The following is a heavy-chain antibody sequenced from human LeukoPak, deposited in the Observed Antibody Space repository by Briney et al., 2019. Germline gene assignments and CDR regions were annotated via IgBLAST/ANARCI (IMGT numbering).Heavy chain of an antibody. D-gene: IGHD2-15*01. V-gene: IGHV3-30-3*01. CDR2: ISYDGSNK. Sequence: PGGSLRLSCAASGFTFSSYAMHRVRQAPGKGLEWVAVISYDGSNKYYADSVKGRFTISRDNSKNTLHLQMNRLRAGDTAIYYCAKDDRIRGGNNWFDSWGQGTLVTVSS. CDR1: GFTFSSYA. CDR3: AKDDRIRGGNNWFDS. J-gene: IGHJ5*01.